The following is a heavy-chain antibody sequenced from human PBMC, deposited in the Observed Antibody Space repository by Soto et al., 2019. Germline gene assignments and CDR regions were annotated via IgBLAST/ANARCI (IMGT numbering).Heavy chain of an antibody. Sequence: ASVKVSCKASGYTFTSYGISWVRQAPGQGLEWMGWISTFNGNTNYAQKLQGRVTMTTDTSSTTAYMELTSLTSDDTAVYYCARGRGPYCISTSCYSNWFDPWGQGTLVTVSS. D-gene: IGHD2-2*01. J-gene: IGHJ5*02. CDR3: ARGRGPYCISTSCYSNWFDP. CDR1: GYTFTSYG. CDR2: ISTFNGNT. V-gene: IGHV1-18*01.